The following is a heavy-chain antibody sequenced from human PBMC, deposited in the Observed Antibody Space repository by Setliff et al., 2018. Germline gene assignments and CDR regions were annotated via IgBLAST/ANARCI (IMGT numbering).Heavy chain of an antibody. CDR2: ISAYNGNT. D-gene: IGHD3-22*01. CDR3: AREGFYYDSSGSINHDAFDI. V-gene: IGHV1-18*01. J-gene: IGHJ3*02. Sequence: ASVKVSCKAYGYTFSRNYITWVRQAPGRGLEWMGWISAYNGNTNYAQKLQGRVTMTTDTSTSTAYMELRSLRSDDTAMYYCAREGFYYDSSGSINHDAFDIWGQGTMVTVSS. CDR1: GYTFSRNY.